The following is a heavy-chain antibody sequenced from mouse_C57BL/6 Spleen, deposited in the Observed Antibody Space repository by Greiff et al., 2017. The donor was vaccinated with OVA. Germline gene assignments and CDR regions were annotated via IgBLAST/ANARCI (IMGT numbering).Heavy chain of an antibody. J-gene: IGHJ3*01. V-gene: IGHV1-50*01. CDR1: GYTFTSYW. D-gene: IGHD3-2*02. CDR2: IDPSDSYT. Sequence: VQLQQPGAELVKPGASVKLSCKASGYTFTSYWMQWVKQRPGQGLEWIGEIDPSDSYTNYNQKFKGKATLTVDTSSSTAYMQLSSLTSEDSAVXYCAAQATSWFAYWGQGTLVTVSA. CDR3: AAQATSWFAY.